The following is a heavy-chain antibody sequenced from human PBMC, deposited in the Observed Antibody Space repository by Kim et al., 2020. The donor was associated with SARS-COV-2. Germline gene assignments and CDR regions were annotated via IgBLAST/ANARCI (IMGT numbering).Heavy chain of an antibody. V-gene: IGHV4-59*01. CDR3: ARVGFGEPPGYYYYYMDV. J-gene: IGHJ6*03. Sequence: SETLSLTCAVSGASISRFYWSWIRQSRGKGLEWIGYIYASGDIKYNPSLNSRVTISMDTSKNHFSLQLTSVTAADTATYFCARVGFGEPPGYYYYYMDVWGKGTTVTVSS. CDR1: GASISRFY. CDR2: IYASGDI. D-gene: IGHD3-10*01.